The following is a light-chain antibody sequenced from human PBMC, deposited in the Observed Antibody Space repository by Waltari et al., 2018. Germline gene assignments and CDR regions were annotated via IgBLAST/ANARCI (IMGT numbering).Light chain of an antibody. CDR3: HSRDSSGVGGS. V-gene: IGLV3-19*01. CDR2: DKN. J-gene: IGLJ2*01. CDR1: SLRSYY. Sequence: SSELTQDPAVSVAMGQTVTITCQGNSLRSYYASWYQQRPGQAPMLVMYDKNNRPSGVPDRVSGSNSDNTASLTITGAQAEDEASYYCHSRDSSGVGGSFGGGTKLTVL.